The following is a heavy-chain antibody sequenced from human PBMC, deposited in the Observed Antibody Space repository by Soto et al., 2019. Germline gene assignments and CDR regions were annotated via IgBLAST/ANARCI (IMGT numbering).Heavy chain of an antibody. Sequence: SETLSLTCTVSGGSISSYYWSWIRQPPGKGLEWIGYIYYSGSTNYNPSLKSRVTISVDTSKNQFSLKLSSVTAADTAVYYCVRGRGSLSSQVDSWGQGALVTVSS. CDR2: IYYSGST. CDR3: VRGRGSLSSQVDS. V-gene: IGHV4-59*01. CDR1: GGSISSYY. D-gene: IGHD6-6*01. J-gene: IGHJ5*01.